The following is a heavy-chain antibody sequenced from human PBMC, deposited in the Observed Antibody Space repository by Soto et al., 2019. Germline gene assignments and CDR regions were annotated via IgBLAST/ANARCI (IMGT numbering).Heavy chain of an antibody. CDR1: GGTFSSYA. CDR2: IIPIFGTA. V-gene: IGHV1-69*06. CDR3: ARTPFDHYDFWGGSTALFDY. J-gene: IGHJ4*02. Sequence: SVKVSCKASGGTFSSYAISWVRQAPGQGLEWMGGIIPIFGTANYAQKFQGRVTITADKSTSTAYMELSSLRSEDTAVYYCARTPFDHYDFWGGSTALFDYSGPGTLVTVSS. D-gene: IGHD3-3*01.